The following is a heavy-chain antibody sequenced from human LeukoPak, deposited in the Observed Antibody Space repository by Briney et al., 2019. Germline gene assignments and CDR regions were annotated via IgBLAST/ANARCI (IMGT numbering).Heavy chain of an antibody. Sequence: GESRKISCKGSGYSFSSYWIGWVRQMPGKGLEWMGIIYPGDSGTRYSPSFQGLVTISADKSINTAYLQWSSLEASDTAMYYCARRKAVARISYFDSWGQGTLVTVSS. J-gene: IGHJ4*02. V-gene: IGHV5-51*01. CDR3: ARRKAVARISYFDS. CDR1: GYSFSSYW. D-gene: IGHD6-19*01. CDR2: IYPGDSGT.